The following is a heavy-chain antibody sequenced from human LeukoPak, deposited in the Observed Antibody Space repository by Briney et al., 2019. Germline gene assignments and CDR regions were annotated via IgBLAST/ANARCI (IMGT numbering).Heavy chain of an antibody. Sequence: AGGSLRLSCAVSGLTVSSNHMSWVRQAPGKGLEWVSIIYSGGTTYYTYSVKDRFTASRDDSKNTLYLQMNSLRAEDTAVYYCTIARLVFDLWGRGTLVTVSS. D-gene: IGHD3-10*01. CDR2: IYSGGTT. V-gene: IGHV3-66*01. CDR3: TIARLVFDL. CDR1: GLTVSSNH. J-gene: IGHJ2*01.